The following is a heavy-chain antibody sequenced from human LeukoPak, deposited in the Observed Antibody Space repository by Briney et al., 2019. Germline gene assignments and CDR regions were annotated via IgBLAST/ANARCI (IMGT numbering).Heavy chain of an antibody. CDR2: IYYSGST. V-gene: IGHV4-30-4*01. CDR1: GGSISSGDYY. Sequence: PSETLSLTCTVSGGSISSGDYYWSWIRQPPGKGLEWIGYIYYSGSTYYHPSLKSRVTISVDTSKNQFSLKLSSVTAADTAVYYCARGSGCSSTSCYYYGMDVWGQGTTVTVSS. D-gene: IGHD2-2*01. J-gene: IGHJ6*02. CDR3: ARGSGCSSTSCYYYGMDV.